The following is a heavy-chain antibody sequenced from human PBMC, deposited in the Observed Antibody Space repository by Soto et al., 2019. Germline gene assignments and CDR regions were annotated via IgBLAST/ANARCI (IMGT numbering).Heavy chain of an antibody. Sequence: QVPLVESGGGVVQPGRSLRLSCAASGFTFSTYGMHWVRQAPGKGLEWVAVISYDGSNKYYADSVKGRFTISRDNSKNTLYLQMNSLRAEDTAVYYCAKGGRDGYNYYYYDMDVWGQGTTVTVSS. CDR1: GFTFSTYG. CDR3: AKGGRDGYNYYYYDMDV. CDR2: ISYDGSNK. D-gene: IGHD5-12*01. J-gene: IGHJ6*02. V-gene: IGHV3-30*18.